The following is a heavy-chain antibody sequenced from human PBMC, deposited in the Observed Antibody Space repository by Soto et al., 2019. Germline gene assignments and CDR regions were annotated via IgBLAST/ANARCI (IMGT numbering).Heavy chain of an antibody. CDR2: IIPIFGTA. CDR3: GRGGSGGYVKLVLSWFDP. J-gene: IGHJ5*02. D-gene: IGHD6-6*01. CDR1: GGTFSSYA. Sequence: SVKVSCKASGGTFSSYAISWVRQAPGQGLEWMGGIIPIFGTANYAQKFQGRVTITGDESTSTAYMELSSRRSEDTAVYYCGRGGSGGYVKLVLSWFDPWGQGTLVTVSS. V-gene: IGHV1-69*13.